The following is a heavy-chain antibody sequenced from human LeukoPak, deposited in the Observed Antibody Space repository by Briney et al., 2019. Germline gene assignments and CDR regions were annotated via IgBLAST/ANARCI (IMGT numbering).Heavy chain of an antibody. V-gene: IGHV4-30-2*01. CDR1: GGSISSGGYY. CDR2: IYHSGST. CDR3: ARLWFGELSGSVYFDY. J-gene: IGHJ4*02. Sequence: SETLSLTCTVSGGSISSGGYYWSWIRQPPGKGLEWIGYIYHSGSTYYNPSLKSRVTISVDTSKNQFSLKLSSVTAADTAVYYCARLWFGELSGSVYFDYWGQGTLVTVSS. D-gene: IGHD3-10*01.